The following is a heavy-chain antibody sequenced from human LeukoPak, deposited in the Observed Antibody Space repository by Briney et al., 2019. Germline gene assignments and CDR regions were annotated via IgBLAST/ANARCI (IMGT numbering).Heavy chain of an antibody. CDR2: INPSGGST. J-gene: IGHJ4*02. CDR1: GYTFTSYY. Sequence: ASVKVSCKASGYTFTSYYMHWVRQAPGQGLEWMGIINPSGGSTSYAQKFQGRVTMTRDTSTSTAYMELSSLRSEDTAIYYCASRLYCSNTRCRNFPFAYWGQGTLVTVSS. V-gene: IGHV1-46*01. D-gene: IGHD2-2*01. CDR3: ASRLYCSNTRCRNFPFAY.